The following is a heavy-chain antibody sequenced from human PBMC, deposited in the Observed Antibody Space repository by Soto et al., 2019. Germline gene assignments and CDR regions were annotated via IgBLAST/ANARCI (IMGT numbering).Heavy chain of an antibody. CDR3: ASRLSDNCNLGPAFDF. D-gene: IGHD1-20*01. Sequence: QLQLQESGPGLVKPAETLSLKCAVSGGSVSSGNYFWGWIRQPPGKGLEWIGNIYYNGDTDYSPSLNTRVTISVDTAQNQFCLRLTSVTAADTAVYYCASRLSDNCNLGPAFDFCGPGTLVTVSS. CDR1: GGSVSSGNYF. J-gene: IGHJ3*01. V-gene: IGHV4-39*01. CDR2: IYYNGDT.